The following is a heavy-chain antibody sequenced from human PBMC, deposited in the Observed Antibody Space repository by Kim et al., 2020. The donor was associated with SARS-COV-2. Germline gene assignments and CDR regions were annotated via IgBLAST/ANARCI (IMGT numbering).Heavy chain of an antibody. V-gene: IGHV4-34*01. Sequence: SETLSLTCAVYGGSFSGYYWSWIRQPPGKGLEWIGEINHSGSTNYNPSLKSRVTISVDTSKNQFSLKLSSVTAADTAVYYCARGRVNYYGSGSYPLYFDYWGQGTLVTVSS. CDR2: INHSGST. CDR3: ARGRVNYYGSGSYPLYFDY. J-gene: IGHJ4*02. D-gene: IGHD3-10*01. CDR1: GGSFSGYY.